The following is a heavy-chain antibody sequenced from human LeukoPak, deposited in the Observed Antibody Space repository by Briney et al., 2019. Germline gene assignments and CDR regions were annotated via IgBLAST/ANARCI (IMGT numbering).Heavy chain of an antibody. V-gene: IGHV1-69*04. CDR3: ARAGVVVAADI. D-gene: IGHD2-15*01. CDR1: GGTFSSYA. CDR2: IIPILGIA. Sequence: GASVKVSCKASGGTFSSYAISWVRQAPGQGLEWMGRIIPILGIANYAQKFQGRVTITADTSTSTAYMELRSLRSDDTAVYYCARAGVVVAADIWGQGTMVTVSS. J-gene: IGHJ3*02.